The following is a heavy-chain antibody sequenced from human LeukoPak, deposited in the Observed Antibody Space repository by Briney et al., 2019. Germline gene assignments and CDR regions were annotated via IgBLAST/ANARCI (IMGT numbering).Heavy chain of an antibody. J-gene: IGHJ4*02. CDR3: ALRSRGYSGYDAFDY. CDR2: MNPNSGNT. CDR1: GYTFTSYD. V-gene: IGHV1-8*01. Sequence: ASVKVSCKASGYTFTSYDINWVRQATGQGLEWMGWMNPNSGNTGYAQKFQGRVTMTRNTSISTAYMELSSLRSEGTAVYYCALRSRGYSGYDAFDYWGQGTLVTVSS. D-gene: IGHD5-12*01.